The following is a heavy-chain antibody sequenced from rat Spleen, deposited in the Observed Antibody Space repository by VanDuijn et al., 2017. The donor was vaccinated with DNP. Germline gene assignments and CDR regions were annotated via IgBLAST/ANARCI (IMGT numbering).Heavy chain of an antibody. D-gene: IGHD4-3*01. V-gene: IGHV5-25*01. Sequence: EVQLVESGGGLVQPGRSLKLSCAASGFTFSNYDMAWVRQAPTKGLEWVASISTSGGSTYYRDSVKGRFTVSRDNAKSTLYLQMDSLRSEDTATYYCARHWGFDYWGQGVMVTVSS. CDR1: GFTFSNYD. J-gene: IGHJ2*01. CDR2: ISTSGGST. CDR3: ARHWGFDY.